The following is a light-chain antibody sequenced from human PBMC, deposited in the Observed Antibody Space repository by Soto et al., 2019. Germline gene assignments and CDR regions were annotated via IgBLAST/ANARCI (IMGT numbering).Light chain of an antibody. CDR2: DVT. CDR3: SSYTRSSTLV. J-gene: IGLJ2*01. V-gene: IGLV2-14*01. Sequence: QSALTQPASVSGSPGQSITISCTGTSNDVGGYKYVSWYQQHPGRAPKLMIYDVTNRPSGVSNRVSGSKSGNTASLTISGLQAEDEADYYCSSYTRSSTLVFGGGTKVTVL. CDR1: SNDVGGYKY.